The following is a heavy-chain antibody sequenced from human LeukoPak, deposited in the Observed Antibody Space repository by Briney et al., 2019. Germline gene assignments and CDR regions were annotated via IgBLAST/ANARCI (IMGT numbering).Heavy chain of an antibody. CDR3: GRLRGWPNYFDY. D-gene: IGHD6-19*01. J-gene: IGHJ4*02. Sequence: GESLKISCKGSGYSFTTYWIGWVRQMPGKGLEWMGVIYPGDSNTKYSPSFQGQVTISADKYISTAYLQWSSLKASDTAMYYCGRLRGWPNYFDYWGQGTLVTVSS. CDR2: IYPGDSNT. CDR1: GYSFTTYW. V-gene: IGHV5-51*01.